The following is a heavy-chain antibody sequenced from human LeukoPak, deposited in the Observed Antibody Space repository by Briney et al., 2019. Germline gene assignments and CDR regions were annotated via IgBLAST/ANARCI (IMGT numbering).Heavy chain of an antibody. CDR2: VRGGSGNT. V-gene: IGHV3-23*01. CDR3: AKGHCDCEGYYYFDY. Sequence: PGGSLRLSCAASGFTFSSYAMSWVRQAPGKGLEWVSAVRGGSGNTYYADSVKGRFTISRDNSKNMLYLQMNTLRAEDTAVHYCAKGHCDCEGYYYFDYWGQGTLVTVSS. D-gene: IGHD2-21*01. J-gene: IGHJ4*02. CDR1: GFTFSSYA.